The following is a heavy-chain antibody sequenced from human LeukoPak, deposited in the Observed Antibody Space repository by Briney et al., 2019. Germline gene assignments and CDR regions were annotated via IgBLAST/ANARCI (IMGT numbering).Heavy chain of an antibody. J-gene: IGHJ6*02. CDR2: ISWNSGSI. CDR3: AKDQGYCSGGSCSNYYYYGMDV. CDR1: GFTFDDYA. Sequence: PGGSLRLSCAASGFTFDDYAMHWVRQAPGKGLEWVSGISWNSGSIGYADSVKGRFTISRDNAKNSLYLQMNSLRAEDTALYYRAKDQGYCSGGSCSNYYYYGMDVWGQGTTVTVSS. V-gene: IGHV3-9*01. D-gene: IGHD2-15*01.